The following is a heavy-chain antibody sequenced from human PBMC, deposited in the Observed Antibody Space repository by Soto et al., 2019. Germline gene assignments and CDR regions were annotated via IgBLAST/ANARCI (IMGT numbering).Heavy chain of an antibody. CDR1: GYTFTSYA. CDR2: INAGNGNV. J-gene: IGHJ3*02. D-gene: IGHD3-22*01. Sequence: DSVKVSCKASGYTFTSYAMHGVRQAPGQRLEWMGWINAGNGNVKYSQKFQGRVTITRDTSASTAYMELSSLRSEDTAVYYCARGSSSGYYRRDAFDIWGQGTMVTVSS. CDR3: ARGSSSGYYRRDAFDI. V-gene: IGHV1-3*01.